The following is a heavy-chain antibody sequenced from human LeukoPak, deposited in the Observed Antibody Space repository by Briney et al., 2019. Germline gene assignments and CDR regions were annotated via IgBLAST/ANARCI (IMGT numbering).Heavy chain of an antibody. D-gene: IGHD3-22*01. Sequence: SETLSLTCTVSGYSISSDYYWGWIRQPPGKGLEWIGSIYHSGSTYYNPSLKSRVTISVDTSENQFSLRLSSVTAADTAVYYCARASYSYDISGWVPFDYWGQGTLVTVSS. CDR1: GYSISSDYY. CDR3: ARASYSYDISGWVPFDY. CDR2: IYHSGST. V-gene: IGHV4-38-2*02. J-gene: IGHJ4*02.